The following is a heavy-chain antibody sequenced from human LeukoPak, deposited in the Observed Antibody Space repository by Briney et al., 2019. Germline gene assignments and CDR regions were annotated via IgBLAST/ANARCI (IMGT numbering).Heavy chain of an antibody. CDR3: ASDEGRGYYFDY. J-gene: IGHJ4*02. CDR2: LSSSSSYI. Sequence: PGGSLRLSCAASGFTFSSYSMNWVRQAPGKGLEWVSSLSSSSSYIYYADSVKGRFTISRDNAKNSLYLQMNSLRAEDTAVYYCASDEGRGYYFDYWGQGTLVTVSS. D-gene: IGHD3-10*01. CDR1: GFTFSSYS. V-gene: IGHV3-21*01.